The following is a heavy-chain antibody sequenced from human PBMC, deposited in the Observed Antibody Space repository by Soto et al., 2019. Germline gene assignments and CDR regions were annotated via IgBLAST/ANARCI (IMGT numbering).Heavy chain of an antibody. V-gene: IGHV1-69*13. CDR3: AREGSGYNL. J-gene: IGHJ1*01. Sequence: SVKVSCKASGGSFSSFGISWVRQAPGQGLEWMGGIIPVFGRPNYAQRFRGRLTIAADESTNTVYLELIDLRSEDTAVYYCAREGSGYNLWGQGTQVTVSS. D-gene: IGHD5-12*01. CDR2: IIPVFGRP. CDR1: GGSFSSFG.